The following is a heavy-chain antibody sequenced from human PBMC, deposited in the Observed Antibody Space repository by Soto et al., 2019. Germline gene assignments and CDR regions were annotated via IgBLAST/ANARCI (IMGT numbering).Heavy chain of an antibody. Sequence: GGSLRLSCAASGFTFDDYAMHWVRQAPGKGLEWVSGISWNSGSIGYADSVKGRFTISRDNAKNSLYLQMNSLRAEDTALYYCEKGYQLLHPPVDAFVIWGQGTMVTVSS. D-gene: IGHD2-2*01. CDR2: ISWNSGSI. V-gene: IGHV3-9*01. CDR3: EKGYQLLHPPVDAFVI. CDR1: GFTFDDYA. J-gene: IGHJ3*02.